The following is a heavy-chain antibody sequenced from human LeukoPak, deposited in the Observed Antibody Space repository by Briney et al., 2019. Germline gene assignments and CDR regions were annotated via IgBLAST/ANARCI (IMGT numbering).Heavy chain of an antibody. V-gene: IGHV1-18*01. D-gene: IGHD3-3*01. CDR1: GYTFTSYG. CDR2: ISAYNGNT. J-gene: IGHJ4*02. CDR3: ARDSDTIFGVVIIDY. Sequence: ASVKVSCKASGYTFTSYGISWVRQAPGQGLEWMGWISAYNGNTNYAQRLQGRVTMTTDTSTSTAYMELRSLRSDDTAVYYCARDSDTIFGVVIIDYWGQGTLVTVTS.